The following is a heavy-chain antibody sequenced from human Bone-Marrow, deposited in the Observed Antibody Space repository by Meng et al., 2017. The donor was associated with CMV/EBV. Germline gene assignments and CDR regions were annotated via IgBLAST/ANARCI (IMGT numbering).Heavy chain of an antibody. CDR2: INHSGST. J-gene: IGHJ4*02. V-gene: IGHV4-34*01. CDR1: GETFSGFY. CDR3: ARATYYYDSSGYSLLDY. D-gene: IGHD3-22*01. Sequence: SETLSLTCAVYGETFSGFYWSWIRQPPGKGLEWSGEINHSGSTNYNPSLKSRVTISVDTSKNQFSLKLSSVTAADTAVYYCARATYYYDSSGYSLLDYWGQGTLVTVSS.